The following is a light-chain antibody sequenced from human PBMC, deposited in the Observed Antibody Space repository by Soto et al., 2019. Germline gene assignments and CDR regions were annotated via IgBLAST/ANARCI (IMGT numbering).Light chain of an antibody. CDR3: FSYAGNSIYV. CDR2: EVT. CDR1: SSDIGSYKL. Sequence: QSVLTQPASVSGSTGQSITISCTGTSSDIGSYKLVSWYQQHPGKVPKVMIYEVTKRPSGVSDRFSGSKSGNTASLTISGLQAEDEADYYCFSYAGNSIYVFGTGTKVTVL. J-gene: IGLJ1*01. V-gene: IGLV2-23*02.